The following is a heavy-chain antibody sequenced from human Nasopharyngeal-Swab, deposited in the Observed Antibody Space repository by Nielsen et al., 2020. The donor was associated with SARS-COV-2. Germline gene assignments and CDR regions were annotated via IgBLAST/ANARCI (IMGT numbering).Heavy chain of an antibody. J-gene: IGHJ3*02. CDR2: IYHSGST. CDR1: GGSISSGGYS. Sequence: SETLSLTCAVSGGSISSGGYSWSWIRQPPGKGLEWIGYIYHSGSTYYNPSLKSRVTISVDRSENQFSLKLSSVTAADTAVYYCARERGSTSSHDAFDIWGQGTMVTVSS. V-gene: IGHV4-30-2*01. D-gene: IGHD2-2*01. CDR3: ARERGSTSSHDAFDI.